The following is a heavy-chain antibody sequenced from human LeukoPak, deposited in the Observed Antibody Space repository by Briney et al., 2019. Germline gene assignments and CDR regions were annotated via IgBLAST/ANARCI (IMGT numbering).Heavy chain of an antibody. CDR3: ARNYYDSSGYYVGGQSQYYFDY. Sequence: GGSLRLSCAASGFTFSSYGMHWVRQAPGKGLEWVAVISYDGSNKYYADSVKGRFTISRDNAKNSLYLQMNSLRAEDTAVYYCARNYYDSSGYYVGGQSQYYFDYWGQGTLVTVSS. D-gene: IGHD3-22*01. V-gene: IGHV3-30*03. CDR1: GFTFSSYG. CDR2: ISYDGSNK. J-gene: IGHJ4*02.